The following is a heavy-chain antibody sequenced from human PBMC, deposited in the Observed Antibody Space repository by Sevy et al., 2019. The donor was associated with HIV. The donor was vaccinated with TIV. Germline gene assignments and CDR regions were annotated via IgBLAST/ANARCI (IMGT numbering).Heavy chain of an antibody. CDR3: ARGGYDYGRSWWFDP. CDR2: INPKSGDR. D-gene: IGHD5-12*01. Sequence: ASVKVSCKNSEYIFTGHYMHWVRQAPGQGLEWMGWINPKSGDRNSAQKFLGRVTMTRDTSTSTAYLEVSRLTSDDTAIYFCARGGYDYGRSWWFDPWGQGTLVTVSS. J-gene: IGHJ5*02. CDR1: EYIFTGHY. V-gene: IGHV1-2*02.